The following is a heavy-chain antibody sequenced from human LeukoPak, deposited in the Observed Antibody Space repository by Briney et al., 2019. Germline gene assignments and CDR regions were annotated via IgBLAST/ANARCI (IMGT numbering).Heavy chain of an antibody. CDR1: GFTVSSNY. CDR2: IYSGGST. CDR3: ARVMKGVRGVINFDY. J-gene: IGHJ4*02. Sequence: PGGSLRLSCAASGFTVSSNYMSWVRQAPGKGLEWVSVIYSGGSTYYADSVKGRFTISRDNSKNTLYLQMNSLRAEDTAVYYCARVMKGVRGVINFDYWGQGTLVTVSS. V-gene: IGHV3-53*01. D-gene: IGHD3-10*02.